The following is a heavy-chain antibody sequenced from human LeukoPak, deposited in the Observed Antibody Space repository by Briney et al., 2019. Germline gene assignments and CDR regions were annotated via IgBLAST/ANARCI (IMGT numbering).Heavy chain of an antibody. J-gene: IGHJ4*02. CDR1: GGSFSGYY. Sequence: SETLSLTCAVYGGSFSGYYWSWIRQPPGKGLEWIGQINHSGSTNYNPSLKSRVTISVDTSKNQFSLKLSSVTAADTAVYYCARGYEPATSIYYFDYWGQGTLVTVSS. CDR2: INHSGST. CDR3: ARGYEPATSIYYFDY. D-gene: IGHD1-14*01. V-gene: IGHV4-34*01.